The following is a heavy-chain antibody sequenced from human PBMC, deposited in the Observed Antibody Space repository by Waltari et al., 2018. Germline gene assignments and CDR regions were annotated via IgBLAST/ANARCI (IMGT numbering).Heavy chain of an antibody. Sequence: QVQLLESGGGVVQPGRSLRLSCAASGFTFGTYGRPWVRQAPGKGLEWVSTIYYNERTDYADSVKGRFTISRDTAKNTLFLQMNSLRAEYTAVYYCATRVVVPGVPGMADYWGQGTLVTVSS. CDR1: GFTFGTYG. D-gene: IGHD2-2*01. CDR2: IYYNERT. V-gene: IGHV3-NL1*01. J-gene: IGHJ4*02. CDR3: ATRVVVPGVPGMADY.